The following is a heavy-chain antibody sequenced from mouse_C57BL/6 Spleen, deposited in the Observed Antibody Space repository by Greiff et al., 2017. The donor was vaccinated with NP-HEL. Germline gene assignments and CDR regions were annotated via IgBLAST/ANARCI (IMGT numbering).Heavy chain of an antibody. CDR1: GFTFSDYY. D-gene: IGHD2-5*01. J-gene: IGHJ4*01. CDR2: INYDGSST. CDR3: ARYSNYGGYAMDY. V-gene: IGHV5-16*01. Sequence: EVMLVESEGGLVQPGSSMKLSCTASGFTFSDYYMAWVRQVPEKGLEWVANINYDGSSTYYLDSLKSRFIISRDNAKNILYLQMSSLKSEDTATYYCARYSNYGGYAMDYWGQGTSVTVSS.